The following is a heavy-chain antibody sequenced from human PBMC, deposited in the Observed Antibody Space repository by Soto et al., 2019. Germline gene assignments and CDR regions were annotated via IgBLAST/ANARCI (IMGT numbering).Heavy chain of an antibody. J-gene: IGHJ4*02. CDR1: GFTFSNVA. D-gene: IGHD3-16*01. CDR2: IKKIPDGGTT. CDR3: VTVAYYERS. Sequence: EVQLVESGGGLVEPGGSLRLSCTASGFTFSNVAMYWVRQAAGKGLEWVGSIKKIPDGGTTDYAAPVKGRFTISRDDSKNTLYLQMNSLETEDTAVYYGVTVAYYERSGGQGTLVTVSS. V-gene: IGHV3-15*07.